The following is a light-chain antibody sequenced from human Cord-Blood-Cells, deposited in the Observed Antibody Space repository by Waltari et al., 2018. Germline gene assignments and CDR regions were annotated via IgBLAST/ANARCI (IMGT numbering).Light chain of an antibody. CDR3: CSYAGSSTFVV. CDR2: EVS. V-gene: IGLV2-23*02. Sequence: QSALTQPAPVSGSPGQTITISCTGTSSDVGSYNLVPWYQQHPGKAPKLMIYEVSKRPSGVSNRFSGSKAGNTASLTISGLQAEDEADYYCCSYAGSSTFVVFGGGTKLTVL. J-gene: IGLJ2*01. CDR1: SSDVGSYNL.